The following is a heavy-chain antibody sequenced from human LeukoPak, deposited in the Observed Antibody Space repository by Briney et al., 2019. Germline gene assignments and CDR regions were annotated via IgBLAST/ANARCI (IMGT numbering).Heavy chain of an antibody. V-gene: IGHV4-4*07. J-gene: IGHJ4*02. CDR2: IYTSGST. Sequence: SETLSLTCTVTGGSISSYYWSWIRQPAGKGLEWIGRIYTSGSTNYNPSLKSRVTMSVDTSKNQFSLKLSSVTAADTAVYYCARERCSGGSCYQDYWGQGTLVTVSS. CDR1: GGSISSYY. D-gene: IGHD2-15*01. CDR3: ARERCSGGSCYQDY.